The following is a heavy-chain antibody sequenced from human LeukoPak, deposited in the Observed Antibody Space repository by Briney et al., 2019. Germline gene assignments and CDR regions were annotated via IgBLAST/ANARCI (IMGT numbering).Heavy chain of an antibody. Sequence: GGSLRLSCAASGFTFSSYGTLWVRQAPGKGLEWVAVIWYDGSNKYYADSVRGRFTISRDNSKNTLYLQMNSLRAEDTAVYYCARGSSGDYGFDYWGQGTLVTVSS. J-gene: IGHJ4*02. V-gene: IGHV3-33*01. CDR2: IWYDGSNK. D-gene: IGHD4-17*01. CDR3: ARGSSGDYGFDY. CDR1: GFTFSSYG.